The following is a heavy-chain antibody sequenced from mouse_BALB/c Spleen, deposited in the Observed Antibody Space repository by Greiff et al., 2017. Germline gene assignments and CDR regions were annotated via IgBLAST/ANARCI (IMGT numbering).Heavy chain of an antibody. CDR3: TRPNYRYGGAMDY. CDR2: IRLKSNNYAT. Sequence: EVMLVESGGGLVQPGGSMKLSCVASGFTFSNYWMNWVRQSPEKGLEWVAEIRLKSNNYATHYAESVKGRFTISRDDSKSSVYLQMNNLRAEDTGIYYCTRPNYRYGGAMDYWGQGTSVTVSS. V-gene: IGHV6-6*02. J-gene: IGHJ4*01. CDR1: GFTFSNYW. D-gene: IGHD2-14*01.